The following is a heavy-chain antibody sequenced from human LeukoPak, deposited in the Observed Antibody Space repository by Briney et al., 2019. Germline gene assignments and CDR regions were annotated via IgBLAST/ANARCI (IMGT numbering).Heavy chain of an antibody. Sequence: SETLSLTCAVYGGSFSGHYWSWIRLPPGKGLEWIGYIYYSGSTNYNPSLKSRVTISVDTSKNQFSLKLSSVTAADTAVYYCARDERIAVANSLVYWGQGTLVTVSS. CDR2: IYYSGST. CDR1: GGSFSGHY. CDR3: ARDERIAVANSLVY. J-gene: IGHJ4*02. V-gene: IGHV4-59*11. D-gene: IGHD6-19*01.